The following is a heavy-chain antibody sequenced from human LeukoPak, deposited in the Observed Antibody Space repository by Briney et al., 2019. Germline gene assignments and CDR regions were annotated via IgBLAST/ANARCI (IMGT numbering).Heavy chain of an antibody. D-gene: IGHD6-13*01. Sequence: SETLSLTCTVSGGSISSYYWSWIRQPPGKGLEWIGYIYYSGSAKNNPSLKSRVTISVDMSKNQFSLKLSSVTAADTAIYYCARGGSSSFFDFWGQGILVTVSS. CDR2: IYYSGSA. V-gene: IGHV4-59*01. J-gene: IGHJ5*01. CDR1: GGSISSYY. CDR3: ARGGSSSFFDF.